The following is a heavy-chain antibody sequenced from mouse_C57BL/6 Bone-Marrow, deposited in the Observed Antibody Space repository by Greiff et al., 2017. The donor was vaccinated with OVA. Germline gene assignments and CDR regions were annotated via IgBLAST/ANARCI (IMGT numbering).Heavy chain of an antibody. V-gene: IGHV5-9-1*02. CDR1: GFTFSSYA. Sequence: EVKLVESGEGLVKPGGSLKLSCAASGFTFSSYAMSWVRQTPEKRLEWVAYISSGGDYIYYADTVKGRFTISRDNARNTLYLQMSSLKSEDTAMDYCTGFMIGGYFEVWGTGTTVTVSS. J-gene: IGHJ1*03. D-gene: IGHD2-4*01. CDR2: ISSGGDYI. CDR3: TGFMIGGYFEV.